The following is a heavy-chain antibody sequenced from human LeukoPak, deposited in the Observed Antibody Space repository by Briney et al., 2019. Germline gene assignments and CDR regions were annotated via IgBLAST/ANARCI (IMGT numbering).Heavy chain of an antibody. Sequence: GESLKISCKGSGYIFTSYWIGWVRQMPGEGLELMGIIYPGDSDTRYGPSFQGQVTISADKSISTAYLQWSSLKASDTAMYYCASHSSSWYEYYFDYWGQGTLVTVSS. D-gene: IGHD6-13*01. V-gene: IGHV5-51*01. CDR3: ASHSSSWYEYYFDY. CDR2: IYPGDSDT. J-gene: IGHJ4*02. CDR1: GYIFTSYW.